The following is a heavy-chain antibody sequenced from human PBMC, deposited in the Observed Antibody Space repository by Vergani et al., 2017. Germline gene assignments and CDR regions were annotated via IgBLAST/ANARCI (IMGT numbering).Heavy chain of an antibody. D-gene: IGHD3-16*01. J-gene: IGHJ5*02. Sequence: EVQLLESGGGLVQPGGSLRLSCAASGFTFSSYAMSWVRQAPGKGLEWVSAISGSGGSTSYADSVKGRLTISRDNSKNTLYLQMNSLRAEATAVYYCAYPAGGPMDWFDPWGQGTLVTVSS. V-gene: IGHV3-23*01. CDR3: AYPAGGPMDWFDP. CDR1: GFTFSSYA. CDR2: ISGSGGST.